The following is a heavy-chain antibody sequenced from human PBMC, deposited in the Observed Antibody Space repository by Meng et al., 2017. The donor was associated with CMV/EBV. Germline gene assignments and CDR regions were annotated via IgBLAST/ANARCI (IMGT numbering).Heavy chain of an antibody. D-gene: IGHD3-22*01. J-gene: IGHJ4*02. V-gene: IGHV4-34*01. CDR1: GGSFSGHY. Sequence: SHTLSLICAVYGGSFSGHYWSWIRQPSGKGLEWIVEINHSRSTNYNPSLKSRVTISVDTSKNQFSLKLSSVTAADTAVYYCASGAYDRIDYWGQGTLVTVSS. CDR3: ASGAYDRIDY. CDR2: INHSRST.